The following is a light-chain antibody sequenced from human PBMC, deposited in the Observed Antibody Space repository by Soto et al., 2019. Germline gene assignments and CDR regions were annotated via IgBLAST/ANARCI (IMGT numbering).Light chain of an antibody. CDR2: EVS. CDR3: SSYTSSSTLEV. Sequence: QSALTQPASVSGSPGQSITISCTGTSSDVGGYKYVSWYQQHPGKAPQLMIYEVSNRPSGVSNRFSGSKSGNTASLTISGLQAEEEADYYCSSYTSSSTLEVFGGGTKLTVL. V-gene: IGLV2-14*01. J-gene: IGLJ3*02. CDR1: SSDVGGYKY.